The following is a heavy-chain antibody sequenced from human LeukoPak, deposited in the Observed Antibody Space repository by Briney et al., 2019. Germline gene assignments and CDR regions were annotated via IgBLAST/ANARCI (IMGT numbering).Heavy chain of an antibody. CDR1: GFTFSSYW. D-gene: IGHD6-13*01. CDR3: ASSIGATGDY. J-gene: IGHJ4*02. CDR2: ISSDGSGT. Sequence: GGSLRLSCAASGFTFSSYWMHWVRQGPGKGLVWVSRISSDGSGTIYADSVKGRFTISRDNAKNTLYLQMNSLRVEDTAVYYCASSIGATGDYWGQGTLVTVSS. V-gene: IGHV3-74*01.